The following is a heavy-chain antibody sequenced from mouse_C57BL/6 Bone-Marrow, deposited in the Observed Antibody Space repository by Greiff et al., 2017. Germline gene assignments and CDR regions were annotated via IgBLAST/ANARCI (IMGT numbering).Heavy chain of an antibody. Sequence: QVQLQQPGAELVKPGASVKMSCKASGYTFTSYWIHWVKQRPGQGLEWIGEIYPGSGSTNYTEKFKGKATMTVDTSYTTAYMQLSSLTSEDSAVYASARSGSNYGGYFDFWGKGTTVTVSS. CDR2: IYPGSGST. CDR3: ARSGSNYGGYFDF. V-gene: IGHV1-55*01. J-gene: IGHJ1*03. D-gene: IGHD2-5*01. CDR1: GYTFTSYW.